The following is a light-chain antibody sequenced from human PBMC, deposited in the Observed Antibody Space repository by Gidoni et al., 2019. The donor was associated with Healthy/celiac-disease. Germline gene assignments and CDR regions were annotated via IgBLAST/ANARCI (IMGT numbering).Light chain of an antibody. Sequence: QSVLTQPPSASGTPGQRVTISCSGSSSNIGSNTVHWYQQLPGTAPKLLIYSNNQRPSGVPNRFSGSKSGTSASLAISGLQSEDEADYYCEAWDDSLNGLVFGGGTKLTVL. J-gene: IGLJ2*01. CDR2: SNN. V-gene: IGLV1-44*01. CDR3: EAWDDSLNGLV. CDR1: SSNIGSNT.